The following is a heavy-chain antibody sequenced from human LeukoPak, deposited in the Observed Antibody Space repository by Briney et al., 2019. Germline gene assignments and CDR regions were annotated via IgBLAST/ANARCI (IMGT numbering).Heavy chain of an antibody. Sequence: GGSLRLSCAASGFTFATYAMSWVRQAPGKGLECVSSISGSAGTTSYADSVKGRFTISKDNSKNTLYLQMNSLRAEDTAVYYCAKSGCSSTSCYGLFSGWFDPWGQGTLVTVSS. D-gene: IGHD2-2*01. CDR1: GFTFATYA. V-gene: IGHV3-23*01. J-gene: IGHJ5*02. CDR3: AKSGCSSTSCYGLFSGWFDP. CDR2: ISGSAGTT.